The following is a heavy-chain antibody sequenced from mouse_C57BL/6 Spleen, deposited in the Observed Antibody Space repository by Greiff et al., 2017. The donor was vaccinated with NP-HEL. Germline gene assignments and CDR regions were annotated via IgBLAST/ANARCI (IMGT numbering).Heavy chain of an antibody. CDR2: IDPSDSYT. Sequence: VQLQQPGAELVKPGASVKLSCKASGYTFTSYWMQWVKQRPGQGLEWIGEIDPSDSYTNYNQKFKGKATLTVDTSSSTAYMQLSSLTSEDSAVYYCARIRSSSGYWGQGTTLTVSS. D-gene: IGHD3-1*01. V-gene: IGHV1-50*01. CDR1: GYTFTSYW. J-gene: IGHJ2*01. CDR3: ARIRSSSGY.